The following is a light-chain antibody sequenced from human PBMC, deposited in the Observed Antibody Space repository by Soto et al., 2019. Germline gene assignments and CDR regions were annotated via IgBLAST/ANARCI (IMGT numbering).Light chain of an antibody. J-gene: IGKJ1*01. CDR1: QSIASW. CDR3: QQYNTYD. Sequence: DIQMTQSPSTLSASVGDRVTITCRASQSIASWLAWYQQKPGRAPELLIYDASTLKSGVPTRFSGSGSVTEFTLTISDLQPDDFATYYCQQYNTYDFGQGTKVDIK. CDR2: DAS. V-gene: IGKV1-5*01.